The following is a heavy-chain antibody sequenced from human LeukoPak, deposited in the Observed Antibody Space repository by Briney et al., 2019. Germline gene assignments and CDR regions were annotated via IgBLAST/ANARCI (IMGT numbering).Heavy chain of an antibody. CDR1: GGSISSYY. V-gene: IGHV4-4*07. CDR3: ARVGYYDSSGQRIYYYYGMDV. J-gene: IGHJ6*02. CDR2: MYTSGST. D-gene: IGHD3-22*01. Sequence: PSETLSLTCTVSGGSISSYYWSWIRQPAGKGLEWIGRMYTSGSTNYNPSLKSRVTMSVDTSKNQFSLKLSSVTAADTAVYYCARVGYYDSSGQRIYYYYGMDVWGQGTTVTVSS.